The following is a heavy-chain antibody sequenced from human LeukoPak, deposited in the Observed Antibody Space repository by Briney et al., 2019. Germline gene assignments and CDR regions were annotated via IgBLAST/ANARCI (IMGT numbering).Heavy chain of an antibody. Sequence: GRFLRLSCAASGFTFSSYAMHWVRQAPGKGLEWVAVISYDGSNKYYADSVKGRFTISRDNSKNTLYLQMNSLRAEDTAVYYCARAVPLWFGELLLDYWGQGTLVTVSS. CDR3: ARAVPLWFGELLLDY. CDR2: ISYDGSNK. D-gene: IGHD3-10*01. J-gene: IGHJ4*02. CDR1: GFTFSSYA. V-gene: IGHV3-30*04.